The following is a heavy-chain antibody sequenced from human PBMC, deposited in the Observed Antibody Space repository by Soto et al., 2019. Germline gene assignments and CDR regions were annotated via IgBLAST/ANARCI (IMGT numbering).Heavy chain of an antibody. Sequence: QAGGSLRLSCAASGFTFSSYSMNWVRQAPGKGLEWVSYISSSSSTIYYADSVKGRFTISRDNAKNSLYLQMNSLGDEDTAVYYCARDRGHSSGWYVDYWGQGTLVTVSS. CDR3: ARDRGHSSGWYVDY. J-gene: IGHJ4*02. CDR2: ISSSSSTI. D-gene: IGHD6-19*01. CDR1: GFTFSSYS. V-gene: IGHV3-48*02.